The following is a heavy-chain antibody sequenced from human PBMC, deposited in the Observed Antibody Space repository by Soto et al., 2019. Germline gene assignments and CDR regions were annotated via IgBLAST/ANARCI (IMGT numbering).Heavy chain of an antibody. J-gene: IGHJ3*02. Sequence: GGSLRLSCAASGFTFRSYSMNWVRQAPGKGLEWVSYISSSSRTINYADSVKGRFIISRDNSKNTLYLQMNSLRAEDTAVYYCAKAQAPELYGGNSESNDAFDIWGQGTMVTVSS. D-gene: IGHD4-17*01. CDR1: GFTFRSYS. CDR2: ISSSSRTI. V-gene: IGHV3-48*01. CDR3: AKAQAPELYGGNSESNDAFDI.